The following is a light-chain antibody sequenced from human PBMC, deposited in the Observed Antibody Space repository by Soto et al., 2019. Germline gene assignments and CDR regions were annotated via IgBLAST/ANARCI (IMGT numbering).Light chain of an antibody. Sequence: IVMTQSPSTLSVSPGARATLSSRASQSVSSSYLAWYQQKPGQAPRLLIYGASSRATGIPDRFSGSGSGTDFTLTISRLEPEDFAVYYCQQYGSSPWTFGQGTKVDIK. CDR3: QQYGSSPWT. CDR2: GAS. CDR1: QSVSSSY. V-gene: IGKV3-20*01. J-gene: IGKJ1*01.